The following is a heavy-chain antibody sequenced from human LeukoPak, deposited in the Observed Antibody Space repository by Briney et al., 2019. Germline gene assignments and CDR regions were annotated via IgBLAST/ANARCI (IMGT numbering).Heavy chain of an antibody. CDR1: GFTFSSYE. J-gene: IGHJ5*02. Sequence: GRSLRLSCAASGFTFSSYEMNWVRQAPGKGLEWVSYISSGGSTTYYADSVKGRLTISRDNAVNSLYLQMNSLRAEDTAVYYCARDSGYCTGTSCRNWFDPWGQGTRVTVSS. V-gene: IGHV3-48*03. CDR3: ARDSGYCTGTSCRNWFDP. CDR2: ISSGGSTT. D-gene: IGHD2-15*01.